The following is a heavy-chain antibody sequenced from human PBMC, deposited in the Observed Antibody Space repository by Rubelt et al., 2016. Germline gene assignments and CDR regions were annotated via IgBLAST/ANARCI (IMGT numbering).Heavy chain of an antibody. V-gene: IGHV1-46*01. J-gene: IGHJ5*02. CDR1: GYTFTPYY. D-gene: IGHD3-3*01. CDR3: ARSPRYDFEDNWFDP. CDR2: INPICGST. Sequence: QVQLVQSGAEVKKPGASVQVSCKASGYTFTPYYMHWVRQAPEQGLEWMGIINPICGSTSYAQTFQGRVTMTRDTSTSTVYRELSSRRSEDTAGYYGARSPRYDFEDNWFDPWGQGTLVTVSS.